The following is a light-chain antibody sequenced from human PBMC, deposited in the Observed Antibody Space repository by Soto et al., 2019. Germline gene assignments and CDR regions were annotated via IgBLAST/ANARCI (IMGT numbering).Light chain of an antibody. Sequence: QSVLTQPRAVSGSPGQSVTISCTGTSSDVGGYDFVSWYQQHPGKAPKLMISDVSKRPSGVPDRFSGSKSGNTASLTISGLQAEDEPDYYCCSYAGDLALFGGGPKVTVL. CDR1: SSDVGGYDF. CDR2: DVS. V-gene: IGLV2-11*01. J-gene: IGLJ2*01. CDR3: CSYAGDLAL.